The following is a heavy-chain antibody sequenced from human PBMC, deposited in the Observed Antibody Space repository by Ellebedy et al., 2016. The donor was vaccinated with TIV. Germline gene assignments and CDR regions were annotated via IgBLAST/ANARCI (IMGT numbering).Heavy chain of an antibody. CDR3: ARRSSRNVMDV. V-gene: IGHV6-1*01. CDR1: GDSVSSNSVG. J-gene: IGHJ6*02. CDR2: TYYRSKWYN. Sequence: MPSETLSLTCAISGDSVSSNSVGWNWIRQSPSRGLEWLGRTYYRSKWYNDYAVSVKSRITINPDPSKNQFSLQLNSVTPEDTAVYYCARRSSRNVMDVWGQGTTVTVSS. D-gene: IGHD6-13*01.